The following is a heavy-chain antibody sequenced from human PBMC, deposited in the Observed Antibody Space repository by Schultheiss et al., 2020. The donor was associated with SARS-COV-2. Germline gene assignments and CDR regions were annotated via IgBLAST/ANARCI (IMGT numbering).Heavy chain of an antibody. CDR1: GFTFDDYA. D-gene: IGHD3-10*01. CDR3: ARDPGDGWFDP. Sequence: GGSLRLSCAASGFTFDDYAMHWVRQAPGKGLVWVSRINSDGSSTSYADSVKGRFTISRDNAKNTLYLQMNSLRAEDTAVYDCARDPGDGWFDPWGQGTLVAVSS. CDR2: INSDGSST. V-gene: IGHV3-74*01. J-gene: IGHJ5*02.